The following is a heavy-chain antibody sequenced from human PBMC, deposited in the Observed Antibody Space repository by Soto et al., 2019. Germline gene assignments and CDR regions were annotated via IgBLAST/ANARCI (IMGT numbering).Heavy chain of an antibody. CDR2: IDHSNSYT. J-gene: IGHJ6*02. D-gene: IGHD1-1*01. CDR3: ARRLSGTKEEYNAYYFYGLGV. Sequence: VESLTISCQVSGNSFTTHWITWVLQTPGKGLEGMRRIDHSNSYTNYSPSFQGHVTISVDRSISTAYLQWSRLGSSDNAIYYCARRLSGTKEEYNAYYFYGLGVWGQGTKVTFSS. CDR1: GNSFTTHW. V-gene: IGHV5-10-1*01.